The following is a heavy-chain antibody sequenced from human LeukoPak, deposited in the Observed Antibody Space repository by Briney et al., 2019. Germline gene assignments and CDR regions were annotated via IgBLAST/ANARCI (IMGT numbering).Heavy chain of an antibody. Sequence: ASMKVSCKASGYTFTSYDINWVRQATGQGLEWMGWMNPNSGNTGYAQKFQGRVTITRNTSISTAYMELSSLRSEDTAVYYCARVGTVGATTYYFDYWGQGTLVTVSS. D-gene: IGHD1-26*01. CDR1: GYTFTSYD. CDR3: ARVGTVGATTYYFDY. CDR2: MNPNSGNT. V-gene: IGHV1-8*03. J-gene: IGHJ4*02.